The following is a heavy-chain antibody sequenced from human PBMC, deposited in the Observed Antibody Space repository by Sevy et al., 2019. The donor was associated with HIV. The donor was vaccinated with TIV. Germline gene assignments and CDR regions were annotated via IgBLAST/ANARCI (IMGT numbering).Heavy chain of an antibody. Sequence: GGSLRLSCAASGFTFSSYSMNWVRQAPGKGLEWVSCISSSSSTIYYADSVKGRFTISRDNAKNSLYLQMNSLRDEDTAVYYCARAAAWWLAFDAFDIWGQGTMVTVSS. CDR2: ISSSSSTI. CDR1: GFTFSSYS. D-gene: IGHD6-19*01. V-gene: IGHV3-48*02. J-gene: IGHJ3*02. CDR3: ARAAAWWLAFDAFDI.